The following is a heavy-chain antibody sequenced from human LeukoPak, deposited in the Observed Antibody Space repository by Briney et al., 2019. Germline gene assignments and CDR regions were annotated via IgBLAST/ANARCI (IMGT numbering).Heavy chain of an antibody. Sequence: GASVKVSCKASGGTFSSYTISWVRQAPGQGLEWMGRIIPILGIANYPQKFQGRVTITADKSTSTAYMELSSLRSEDTAVYYCARDGEDIVVVPAAIRYYYYYMDVWGKGTTVTVSS. J-gene: IGHJ6*03. V-gene: IGHV1-69*04. D-gene: IGHD2-2*01. CDR2: IIPILGIA. CDR3: ARDGEDIVVVPAAIRYYYYYMDV. CDR1: GGTFSSYT.